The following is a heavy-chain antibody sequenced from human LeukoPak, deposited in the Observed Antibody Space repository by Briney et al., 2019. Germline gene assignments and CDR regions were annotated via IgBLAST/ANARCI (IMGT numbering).Heavy chain of an antibody. V-gene: IGHV3-66*01. Sequence: GGSLRLSCAASEFTVSTNYMNWVRQAPGKGLEWASAIYSGGTTYYADSVKGRFTIFRDTSKNTLYLQMNSLRAEDTAVYYCARDKFRGYFDYWGQGTLVTVSS. CDR2: IYSGGTT. D-gene: IGHD3-10*01. J-gene: IGHJ4*02. CDR1: EFTVSTNY. CDR3: ARDKFRGYFDY.